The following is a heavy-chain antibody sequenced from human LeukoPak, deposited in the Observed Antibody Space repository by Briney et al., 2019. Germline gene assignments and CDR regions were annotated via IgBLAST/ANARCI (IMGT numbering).Heavy chain of an antibody. Sequence: GGSLRLSCAASGFTFSSYEMNWVRQAPGKGLEWVSYISSSGSTIYYADSVKGRFTISRDNAKSSLYLQMNSLRVEDTAVYYCAKVAKYYYGSETYYFFEHWGQGTPVTASS. CDR2: ISSSGSTI. CDR3: AKVAKYYYGSETYYFFEH. CDR1: GFTFSSYE. J-gene: IGHJ4*02. V-gene: IGHV3-48*03. D-gene: IGHD3-10*01.